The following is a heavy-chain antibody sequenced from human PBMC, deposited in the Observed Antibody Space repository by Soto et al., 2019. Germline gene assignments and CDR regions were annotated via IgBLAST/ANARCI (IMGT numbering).Heavy chain of an antibody. Sequence: SVKVSCKASGGTFSSYAISWVRQAPGQGLEWMGGIIPIFGTANYAQKFQGRVTITADESTSTAYMELSSLRSEDTAVYYCAREPSIAAAGKDYYYGMDVWGQGTTVTVSS. D-gene: IGHD6-13*01. CDR3: AREPSIAAAGKDYYYGMDV. CDR1: GGTFSSYA. J-gene: IGHJ6*02. CDR2: IIPIFGTA. V-gene: IGHV1-69*13.